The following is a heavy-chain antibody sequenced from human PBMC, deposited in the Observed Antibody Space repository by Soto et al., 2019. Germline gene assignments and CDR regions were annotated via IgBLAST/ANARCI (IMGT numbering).Heavy chain of an antibody. J-gene: IGHJ6*02. CDR3: AAAKPQPTTYYEFWSTPVPYYYYGIDV. CDR2: ISSISSYI. D-gene: IGHD3-3*01. CDR1: GFTFSSYS. V-gene: IGHV3-21*01. Sequence: PGGSLRLSCAASGFTFSSYSLNWVRQAPGKGLDWVSSISSISSYIYYADSVKGRFTISRDNAKNSLYLQKNSLKAEDTAVYYCAAAKPQPTTYYEFWSTPVPYYYYGIDVWGQGTTVTVSS.